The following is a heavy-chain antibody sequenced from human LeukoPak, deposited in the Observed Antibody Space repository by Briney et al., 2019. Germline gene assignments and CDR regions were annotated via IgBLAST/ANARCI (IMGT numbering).Heavy chain of an antibody. J-gene: IGHJ4*02. CDR1: GYTFTSYG. D-gene: IGHD4-17*01. Sequence: ASVKVSCKASGYTFTSYGISWVRQAPGQGLEWMGWISAYNGNTNYAQKLQGRVTMTTDTSTSTAYMERRSLRSDDTAVYYCARDLVIIDYGDYSDYWGQGTLVTVSS. CDR2: ISAYNGNT. V-gene: IGHV1-18*01. CDR3: ARDLVIIDYGDYSDY.